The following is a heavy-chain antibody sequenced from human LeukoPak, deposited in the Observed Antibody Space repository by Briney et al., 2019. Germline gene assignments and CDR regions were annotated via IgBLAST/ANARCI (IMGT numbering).Heavy chain of an antibody. Sequence: ASVKVSCKASGYTFTSYDINWVRQATGQGLEWMGWMNPNSGNTGYAQKFQGRVTITRNTSISTAYMELSSLRSEDTAVYYCARGRYSYGYAFDIWGQGTMATVSS. D-gene: IGHD5-18*01. CDR2: MNPNSGNT. CDR3: ARGRYSYGYAFDI. V-gene: IGHV1-8*03. CDR1: GYTFTSYD. J-gene: IGHJ3*02.